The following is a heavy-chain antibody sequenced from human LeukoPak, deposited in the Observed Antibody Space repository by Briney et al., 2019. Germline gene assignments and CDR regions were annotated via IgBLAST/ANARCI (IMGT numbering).Heavy chain of an antibody. J-gene: IGHJ6*03. D-gene: IGHD3-10*01. V-gene: IGHV3-20*04. CDR3: ASGITMVRGVSHLPYYYMDV. Sequence: PGGSLRLSCAASGFIFDDYGMSWVRQAPGKGLEWVSGINWNGGSTGYADSVKGRFTISRDNAKNSLYLQMNSLRAEDTALYYCASGITMVRGVSHLPYYYMDVWGKGTTVTVSS. CDR2: INWNGGST. CDR1: GFIFDDYG.